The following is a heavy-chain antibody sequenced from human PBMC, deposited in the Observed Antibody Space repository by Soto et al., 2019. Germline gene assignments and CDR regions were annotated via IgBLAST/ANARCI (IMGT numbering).Heavy chain of an antibody. J-gene: IGHJ4*02. Sequence: SETLSLTCTVSRGSINSHYWSWIRQSPGKGLEYIGYIYYSGSTNYNPSLKSRVTISVDTSKNQFSLKLNSMTAADTAVYYCARHNYGSGSTYFDYWGQGTLVTVSS. D-gene: IGHD3-10*01. CDR2: IYYSGST. CDR3: ARHNYGSGSTYFDY. V-gene: IGHV4-59*08. CDR1: RGSINSHY.